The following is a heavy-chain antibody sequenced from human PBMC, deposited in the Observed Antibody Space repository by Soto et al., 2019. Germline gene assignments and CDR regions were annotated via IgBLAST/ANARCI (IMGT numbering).Heavy chain of an antibody. CDR1: GFTFSSYW. V-gene: IGHV3-74*01. CDR2: INSDGSST. D-gene: IGHD2-15*01. Sequence: GGSLRLSCAASGFTFSSYWMHWVRQAPGKGLVWVSRINSDGSSTSYADSVKGRFTISRDNAKNTLYLQMNSLRAEDTAVYYCATVGWGTSRVVAATPFDYWGQGTLVTVSS. J-gene: IGHJ4*02. CDR3: ATVGWGTSRVVAATPFDY.